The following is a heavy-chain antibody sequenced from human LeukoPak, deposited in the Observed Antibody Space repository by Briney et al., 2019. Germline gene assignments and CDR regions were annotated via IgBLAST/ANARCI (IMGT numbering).Heavy chain of an antibody. CDR2: ISPSGTYT. V-gene: IGHV3-21*01. D-gene: IGHD1-1*01. Sequence: GGSLRLSCAVSGFTFSTYAMSWVRQAPGKGLEWVSVISPSGTYTYYADSVKGRFTISRDNAKNSLYLQMNSLRAEDTAVYYCARDGSDYYYYYYMDVWGKGTTVTVSS. J-gene: IGHJ6*03. CDR1: GFTFSTYA. CDR3: ARDGSDYYYYYYMDV.